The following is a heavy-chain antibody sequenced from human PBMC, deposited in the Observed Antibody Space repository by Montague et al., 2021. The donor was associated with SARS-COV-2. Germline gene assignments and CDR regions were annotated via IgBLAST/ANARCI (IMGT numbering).Heavy chain of an antibody. CDR3: ARGGHAAVVAATYWYFDL. V-gene: IGHV3-74*01. CDR1: GLIFNNYW. Sequence: SLRLSCAASGLIFNNYWMHWVRQAPGEGLVWVSRIKSDGTTTTYADSVKGRFTISRDNAKNTVHLQMNDLRAEDTAVYYCARGGHAAVVAATYWYFDLWGRGTLVTVSS. CDR2: IKSDGTTT. J-gene: IGHJ2*01. D-gene: IGHD2-15*01.